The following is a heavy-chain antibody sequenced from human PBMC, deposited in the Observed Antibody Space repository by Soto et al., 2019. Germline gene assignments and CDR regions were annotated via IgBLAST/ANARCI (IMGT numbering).Heavy chain of an antibody. V-gene: IGHV3-7*03. CDR3: ARKKVGATGDAFDI. CDR2: IKQDGSEK. Sequence: GGSLRLSCAASGFTFSSYWMSWVRQAPGKGLEWVANIKQDGSEKYYVDSVKGRFTISRDNAKNSLYLQMNSLRAEDTAVYYCARKKVGATGDAFDIWGQGTMVTVSS. CDR1: GFTFSSYW. J-gene: IGHJ3*02. D-gene: IGHD1-26*01.